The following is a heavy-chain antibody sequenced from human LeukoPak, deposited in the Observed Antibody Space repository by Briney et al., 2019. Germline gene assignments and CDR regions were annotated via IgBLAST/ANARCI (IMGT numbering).Heavy chain of an antibody. V-gene: IGHV1-69*01. CDR1: GGTFSSYA. Sequence: GASVKVSCKASGGTFSSYAISWVRQAPGQGLEWMGGIIPIFGTANYAQKFQGRVTITADESTSTAYMELRSLRSEDTAVYYCATKRGVTTVTTRGGYYYYGMDVWGQGTTVTVSS. J-gene: IGHJ6*02. CDR2: IIPIFGTA. CDR3: ATKRGVTTVTTRGGYYYYGMDV. D-gene: IGHD4-17*01.